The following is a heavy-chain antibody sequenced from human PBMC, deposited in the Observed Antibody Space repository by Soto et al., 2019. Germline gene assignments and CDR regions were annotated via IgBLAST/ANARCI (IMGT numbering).Heavy chain of an antibody. V-gene: IGHV1-2*02. CDR2: INPATGAA. CDR3: ARGGGVGVAGSAAFDM. D-gene: IGHD3-3*01. J-gene: IGHJ3*02. Sequence: QLHLVQSGAVVKKPGASVTVSCSASGYPVTAYYMHWVRQAPGRGLEWMGGINPATGAAKYTQTSQGRVPMTRAPSTSTFFLELAGLTSEAPAVFYCARGGGVGVAGSAAFDMWGQGTVVTVSS. CDR1: GYPVTAYY.